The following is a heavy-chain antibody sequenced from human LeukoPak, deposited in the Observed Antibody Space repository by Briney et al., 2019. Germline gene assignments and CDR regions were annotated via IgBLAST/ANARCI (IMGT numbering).Heavy chain of an antibody. V-gene: IGHV4-61*02. Sequence: PSETLSLTCTVSGGSISSGSYYWSWIRQPAGKGLEWIGRIYTSGSTNYNPSLKSRVTISVDTSKNQFSLKLSSVTAADTAVYYCARDYDGVNYMDVWGKGTTVTISS. CDR1: GGSISSGSYY. D-gene: IGHD3-16*01. J-gene: IGHJ6*03. CDR2: IYTSGST. CDR3: ARDYDGVNYMDV.